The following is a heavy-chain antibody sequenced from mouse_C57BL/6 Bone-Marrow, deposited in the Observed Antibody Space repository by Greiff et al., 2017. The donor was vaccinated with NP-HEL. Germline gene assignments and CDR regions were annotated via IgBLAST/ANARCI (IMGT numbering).Heavy chain of an antibody. CDR1: GYTFTDYY. CDR3: AIAGTRWYFDV. Sequence: EVQLQQSGPELVKPGASVKISCKASGYTFTDYYMNWVKQSHGKSLEWIGDINPNNGGTSYNQKFKGKATLTVDKSSSTAYMELRSLTSEDSAVYYCAIAGTRWYFDVWGTGTTVTVSS. V-gene: IGHV1-26*01. J-gene: IGHJ1*03. D-gene: IGHD4-1*01. CDR2: INPNNGGT.